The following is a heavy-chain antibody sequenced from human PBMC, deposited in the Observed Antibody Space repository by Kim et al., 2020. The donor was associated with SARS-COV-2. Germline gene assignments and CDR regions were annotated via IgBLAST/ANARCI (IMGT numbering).Heavy chain of an antibody. V-gene: IGHV3-23*01. Sequence: VKGRFTIARDKSRNTRNLQMNSLRAEDTAVYYCAKDPRPEYNNHFFFFESWGQGTLVTVSS. D-gene: IGHD1-1*01. CDR3: AKDPRPEYNNHFFFFES. J-gene: IGHJ4*02.